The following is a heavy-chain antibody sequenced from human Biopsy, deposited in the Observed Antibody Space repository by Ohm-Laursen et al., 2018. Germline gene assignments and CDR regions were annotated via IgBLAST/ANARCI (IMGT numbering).Heavy chain of an antibody. CDR3: ARSGWNFEFDS. CDR1: GFTFRDYY. J-gene: IGHJ4*02. Sequence: SLRLSCTASGFTFRDYYMIWIRQPPGKGLEWVSYITNSGGTVYYEDSVKGRFTISRDNAKNSLYLQMNSLRAEDTAIYYCARSGWNFEFDSWGKGTLVAVSS. V-gene: IGHV3-11*01. D-gene: IGHD6-19*01. CDR2: ITNSGGTV.